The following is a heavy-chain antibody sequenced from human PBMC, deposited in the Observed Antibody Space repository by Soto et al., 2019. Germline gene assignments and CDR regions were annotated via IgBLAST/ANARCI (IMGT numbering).Heavy chain of an antibody. CDR3: AKEPELIIMETVGVPAVAYYGMDV. Sequence: QVQLVESGGGVVQPGRSLRLSCVASGFNFSNYGMHWVRQAPGKGLEWVAVISYDGSTEYYADSVKGRFTVSRDSSKNSLDLQIDSPRPEDTAVYYCAKEPELIIMETVGVPAVAYYGMDVWGQGTTVTVSS. V-gene: IGHV3-30*18. CDR2: ISYDGSTE. D-gene: IGHD2-2*03. J-gene: IGHJ6*02. CDR1: GFNFSNYG.